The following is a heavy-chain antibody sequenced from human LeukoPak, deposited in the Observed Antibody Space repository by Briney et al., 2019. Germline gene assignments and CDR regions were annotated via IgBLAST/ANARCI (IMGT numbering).Heavy chain of an antibody. V-gene: IGHV3-21*01. CDR3: ARVRVVRGYFDY. Sequence: PGGSLRLSCAASGFTFSSYSMNWVRQAPGKGLEWVSSISSSSSYIYYADSVKGRFTISRDNAKNSLYLQMSSLRAEDTAVYYCARVRVVRGYFDYWGQGTLVTVSS. J-gene: IGHJ4*02. D-gene: IGHD2-15*01. CDR1: GFTFSSYS. CDR2: ISSSSSYI.